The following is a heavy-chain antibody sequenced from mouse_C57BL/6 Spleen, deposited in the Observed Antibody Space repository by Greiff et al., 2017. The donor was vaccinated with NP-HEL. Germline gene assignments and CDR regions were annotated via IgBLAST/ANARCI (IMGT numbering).Heavy chain of an antibody. CDR1: GYTFTSYT. Sequence: VQLQQSGAELARPGASVKMSCKASGYTFTSYTMHWVKQRPGQGLEWIGYINPSSGYTKYNQKFKDKATLTADKSSSTAYMQLSSLTSEDSAVYYCARGSIYDYYFDYWGKGTTLTVSS. CDR3: ARGSIYDYYFDY. J-gene: IGHJ2*01. V-gene: IGHV1-4*01. D-gene: IGHD1-1*01. CDR2: INPSSGYT.